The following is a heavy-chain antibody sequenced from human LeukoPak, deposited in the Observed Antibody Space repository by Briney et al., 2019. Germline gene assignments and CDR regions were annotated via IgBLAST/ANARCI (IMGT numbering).Heavy chain of an antibody. J-gene: IGHJ4*02. CDR1: GGSISSYY. CDR2: IYRSGST. V-gene: IGHV4-4*07. D-gene: IGHD4-17*01. Sequence: SETLSLTCSVSGGSISSYYWNWIRQPAGTGLEWIGRIYRSGSTNYSPSLKSRISMSIDTSKSQFSLKPSSVTAADTAVYYCARSNDNGDYYFDSWGQGTLVTVSS. CDR3: ARSNDNGDYYFDS.